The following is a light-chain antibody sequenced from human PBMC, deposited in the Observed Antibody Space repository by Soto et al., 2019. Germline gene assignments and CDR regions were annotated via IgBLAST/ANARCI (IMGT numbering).Light chain of an antibody. Sequence: DIQMTQSPSTLSASVGDRVTITCRASQSINNWLAWYQQKPGKAPNLLIYKASNLESGDPSRFSGSGSGTELTLTISSLQPDDFATYYCQQYNDYSWTFGQGTKVEIK. J-gene: IGKJ1*01. CDR3: QQYNDYSWT. CDR1: QSINNW. CDR2: KAS. V-gene: IGKV1-5*03.